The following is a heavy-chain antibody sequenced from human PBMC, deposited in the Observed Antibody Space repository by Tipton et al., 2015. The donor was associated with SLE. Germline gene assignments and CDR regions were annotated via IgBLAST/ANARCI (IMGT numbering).Heavy chain of an antibody. CDR3: ARDLSSHSSGWYFGY. Sequence: TLSLTCTVSGGSISSYYWSWIRQPPGKGLEWIGYIYYSGSTYYNPSLKSRVTISVDTSKNQFSLKLSSVTAADTAVYYCARDLSSHSSGWYFGYWGQGTLVTVSS. CDR2: IYYSGST. D-gene: IGHD6-19*01. J-gene: IGHJ4*02. V-gene: IGHV4-59*12. CDR1: GGSISSYY.